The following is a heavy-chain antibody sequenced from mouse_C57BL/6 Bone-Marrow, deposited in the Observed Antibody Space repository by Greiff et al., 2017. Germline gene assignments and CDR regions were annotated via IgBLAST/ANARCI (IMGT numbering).Heavy chain of an antibody. J-gene: IGHJ4*01. V-gene: IGHV1-74*01. CDR1: SSPFPLSF. Sequence: QVQLQQPGAELTPTGASVKLSSTPSSSPFPLSFLPFFPPLPFPCLDFIFMIHPSDIDTNYNQKFKGKATLTVDKSSSTAYMQLSSLTSEDSAVYYCAILLYAMGYWGHGTSVTVSS. CDR2: IHPSDIDT. CDR3: AILLYAMGY.